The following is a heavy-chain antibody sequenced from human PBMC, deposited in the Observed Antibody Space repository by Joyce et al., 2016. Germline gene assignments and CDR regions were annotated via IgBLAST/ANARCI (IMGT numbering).Heavy chain of an antibody. CDR3: SRDDDDPFDY. Sequence: EVQLVETGGALVQPGGSLTLSCEGSGFIFRDFRRHWVRQVPGKSPVWIAYINKEGSSTLYAESVKGRFSVSRDNTKNMLFLEMKSLRAEDTAVYYCSRDDDDPFDYWGRGTLVTVAS. CDR1: GFIFRDFR. D-gene: IGHD3-3*01. J-gene: IGHJ4*02. V-gene: IGHV3-74*01. CDR2: INKEGSST.